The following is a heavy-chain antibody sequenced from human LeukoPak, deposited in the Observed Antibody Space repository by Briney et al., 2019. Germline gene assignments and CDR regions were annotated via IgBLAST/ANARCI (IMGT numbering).Heavy chain of an antibody. CDR2: ISSSGSTI. J-gene: IGHJ5*02. CDR1: GFTFSSYE. V-gene: IGHV3-48*03. CDR3: ARGLSNGDSRYNWFGP. Sequence: PGGSLRLSCAASGFTFSSYEMICVRQAPGKGLEWLSYISSSGSTIYYADSVKGRFTISRDNAKNSLYLQMSSLRAEDTAVYFCARGLSNGDSRYNWFGPWDQGTLVTVSS. D-gene: IGHD2-8*01.